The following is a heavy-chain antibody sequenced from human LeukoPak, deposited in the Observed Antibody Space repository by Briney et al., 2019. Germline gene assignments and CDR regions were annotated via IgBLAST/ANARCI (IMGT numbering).Heavy chain of an antibody. Sequence: ASVKVSCKASGYTFTSYYMHWVRQAPGQGLEWMGIINPSGGSTSYAQKFQGRVTMTRDTSTSTVYMELSSLRSEDTAVYYCGRGGIAAAGTSLFCSYWGQGTLVTVSS. V-gene: IGHV1-46*01. CDR1: GYTFTSYY. D-gene: IGHD6-13*01. CDR2: INPSGGST. CDR3: GRGGIAAAGTSLFCSY. J-gene: IGHJ4*02.